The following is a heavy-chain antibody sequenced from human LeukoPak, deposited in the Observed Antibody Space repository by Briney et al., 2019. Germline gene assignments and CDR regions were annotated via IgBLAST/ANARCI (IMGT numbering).Heavy chain of an antibody. J-gene: IGHJ5*02. V-gene: IGHV3-30-3*01. D-gene: IGHD3-3*01. CDR3: ANTILGVVTTTLP. Sequence: GGSLRLSCAASGFTFSSYAMHWVRQAPGKGLEWVAVISYDGSNKYYADSVKGRFTISRDNSKNTLYLQMNSLRAEDTAVYYCANTILGVVTTTLPWGQGTLVTVSS. CDR1: GFTFSSYA. CDR2: ISYDGSNK.